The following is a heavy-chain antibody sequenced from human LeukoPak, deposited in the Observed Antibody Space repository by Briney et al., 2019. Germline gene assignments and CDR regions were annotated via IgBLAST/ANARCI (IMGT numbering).Heavy chain of an antibody. D-gene: IGHD3-9*01. V-gene: IGHV3-11*06. CDR3: AREGNDILTGYPDYFDY. J-gene: IGHJ4*02. CDR2: ISSSSSYT. Sequence: PGGSLRLSCAASGFTISDYYISWIRQAPGKGLEWVSYISSSSSYTNYADSVKGRFTISRDNAKNSLYLQMNSLRAEDTAVYYCAREGNDILTGYPDYFDYWGQGTLVTVSS. CDR1: GFTISDYY.